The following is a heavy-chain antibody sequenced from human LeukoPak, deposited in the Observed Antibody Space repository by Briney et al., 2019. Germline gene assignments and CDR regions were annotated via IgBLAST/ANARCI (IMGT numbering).Heavy chain of an antibody. J-gene: IGHJ4*02. CDR2: IYYSGST. D-gene: IGHD3-3*01. Sequence: SETLSLTCTVSGGSISSYYWSWIRQPPGKGLEWIGYIYYSGSTNYNPSLKSRVTISVDTSKNQFSLKLSSVTAADTAVYYCAGGRFGVVTKGYYFDYWGQGTLVTVSS. V-gene: IGHV4-59*01. CDR3: AGGRFGVVTKGYYFDY. CDR1: GGSISSYY.